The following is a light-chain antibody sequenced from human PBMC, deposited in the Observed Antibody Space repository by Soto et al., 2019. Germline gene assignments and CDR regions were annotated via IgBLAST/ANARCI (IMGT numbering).Light chain of an antibody. J-gene: IGKJ1*01. V-gene: IGKV3-11*01. CDR1: QSVSTY. CDR3: QQRSNWPPMWT. Sequence: ENVLTQSPATLSLSPGERATLSCRASQSVSTYLAWYQQKPGQAPRLLIYDTSNRATGIPARFSGSGSGTYFTLTISSLEPEDFAVYYCQQRSNWPPMWTFGQGTKVEIK. CDR2: DTS.